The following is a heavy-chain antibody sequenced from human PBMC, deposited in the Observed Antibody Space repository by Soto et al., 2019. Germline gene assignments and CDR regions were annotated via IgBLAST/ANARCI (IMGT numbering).Heavy chain of an antibody. CDR1: GYIFSNYG. Sequence: ASVKVSCKASGYIFSNYGMSWVRQAPGQGLEWMGWISAYNGNTYYAQKIQDRVTMTTDTSTSTAYMELRSLRSDDTAVYYCARDLRAYIVVVPASVPVDYWGQGTLVTVSS. V-gene: IGHV1-18*01. J-gene: IGHJ4*02. D-gene: IGHD2-2*01. CDR3: ARDLRAYIVVVPASVPVDY. CDR2: ISAYNGNT.